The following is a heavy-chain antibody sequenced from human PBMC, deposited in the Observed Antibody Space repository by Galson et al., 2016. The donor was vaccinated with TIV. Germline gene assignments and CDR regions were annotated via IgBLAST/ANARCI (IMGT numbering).Heavy chain of an antibody. Sequence: SLRLSCAASGFTFSTYWMNWVRQAPGKGLVWVSGINGNDGTTGYADSVKGRFTISRDNAKNALYLQMNSLRAEDTALYYCARQYYYDSTVTWEKYYFDYWGRGTLVTVSS. CDR1: GFTFSTYW. D-gene: IGHD3-22*01. J-gene: IGHJ4*02. CDR3: ARQYYYDSTVTWEKYYFDY. CDR2: INGNDGTT. V-gene: IGHV3-20*04.